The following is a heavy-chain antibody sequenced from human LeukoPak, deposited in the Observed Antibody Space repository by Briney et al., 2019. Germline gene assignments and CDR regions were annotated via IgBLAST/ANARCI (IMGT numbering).Heavy chain of an antibody. CDR1: GDSVSSKSAA. CDR2: TNYRSKWYN. D-gene: IGHD6-6*01. J-gene: IGHJ4*02. V-gene: IGHV6-1*01. CDR3: ARGEVTYSIAARLDY. Sequence: SQTLSLTCAISGDSVSSKSAAWTWIRQSPSRGLEWLGWTNYRSKWYNDYAVSVKSRITINPDTSKNQFSLQLNSVTPEDTAVYYCARGEVTYSIAARLDYWGQGTLVTVSS.